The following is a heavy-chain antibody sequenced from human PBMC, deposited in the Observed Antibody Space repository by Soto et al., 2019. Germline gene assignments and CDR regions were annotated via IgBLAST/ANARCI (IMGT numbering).Heavy chain of an antibody. CDR2: IHHSGNS. Sequence: PDILSLTSAVPGDSIRSDNWWSWVRQPPGKGLEWIGEIHHSGNSNYNPSLKSRVIISVDKSKNQFSLKLSSVTDADTAVYYCARGERQQQRDYWGQGTLVTVS. CDR1: GDSIRSDNW. J-gene: IGHJ4*02. D-gene: IGHD6-13*01. V-gene: IGHV4-4*03. CDR3: ARGERQQQRDY.